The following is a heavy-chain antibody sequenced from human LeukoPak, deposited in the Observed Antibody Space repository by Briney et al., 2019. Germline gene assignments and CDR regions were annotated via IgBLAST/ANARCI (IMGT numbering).Heavy chain of an antibody. CDR3: ARHKDWTFDY. D-gene: IGHD3/OR15-3a*01. J-gene: IGHJ4*02. V-gene: IGHV3-33*01. Sequence: GGSLRLSCAASGFTFGSYDMHWVRQAPGKGLEWVAVIWYDGSNKYYADSVKGRFAISRDISKNTLYLQMNSLRAEDTAVYYCARHKDWTFDYWGQGTLVTVSS. CDR2: IWYDGSNK. CDR1: GFTFGSYD.